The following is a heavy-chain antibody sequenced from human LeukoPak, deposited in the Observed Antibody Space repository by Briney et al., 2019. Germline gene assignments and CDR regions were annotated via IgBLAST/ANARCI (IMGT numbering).Heavy chain of an antibody. V-gene: IGHV4-38-2*02. CDR2: IHQTGST. J-gene: IGHJ4*02. CDR3: ARSKSWAHADS. D-gene: IGHD1-26*01. CDR1: GYSTSGGYY. Sequence: PSETLSLPCTVLGYSTSGGYYWGWLRQSPGKGLEWIGSIHQTGSTYYNPSLQSRVTISLDTSKSRSSLRLPSVTAADTAVYFCARSKSWAHADSSGQGTLVTVSS.